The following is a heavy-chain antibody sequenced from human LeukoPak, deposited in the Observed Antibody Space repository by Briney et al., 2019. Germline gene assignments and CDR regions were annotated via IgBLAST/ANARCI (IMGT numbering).Heavy chain of an antibody. J-gene: IGHJ4*02. CDR1: GFTFSTHW. CDR3: ARDGLAAAADY. Sequence: PGGSLRLSCTVSGFTFSTHWMRWVRQAPGKGLVWVSHIKGVGAPTNYADSVKGRFTISRDNAKNTLFLQMTSLGAEDTAVYDCARDGLAAAADYWGQGTLVTVSS. CDR2: IKGVGAPT. V-gene: IGHV3-74*01. D-gene: IGHD6-13*01.